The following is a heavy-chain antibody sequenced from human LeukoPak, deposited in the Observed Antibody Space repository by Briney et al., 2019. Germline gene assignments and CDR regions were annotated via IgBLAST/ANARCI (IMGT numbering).Heavy chain of an antibody. J-gene: IGHJ4*02. Sequence: HTGGSLRLSCTASGFTVSSNYMSWVRQAPGKGLEWVSVIYSGGGTYYADSVKGRFTISRDNSKNTLYLQMNSLRAEDTAVYYCARVEWLRSFFDYWGQGTLVTVSS. D-gene: IGHD5-12*01. CDR1: GFTVSSNY. CDR2: IYSGGGT. V-gene: IGHV3-53*01. CDR3: ARVEWLRSFFDY.